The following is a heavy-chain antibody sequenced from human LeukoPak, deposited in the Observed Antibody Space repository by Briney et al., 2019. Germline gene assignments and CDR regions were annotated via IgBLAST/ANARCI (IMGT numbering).Heavy chain of an antibody. V-gene: IGHV1-24*01. CDR1: GYTLTELS. CDR2: FDPEDGET. Sequence: ASVKVSCKVFGYTLTELSMHWVRQAPGKGLEWMGGFDPEDGETIYAQKFQGRVTMTEDTSTDTAYMELSSLRSEDTAVYYCATAQNPDDYYYYYMDVWGKGTTVTVSS. CDR3: ATAQNPDDYYYYYMDV. J-gene: IGHJ6*03.